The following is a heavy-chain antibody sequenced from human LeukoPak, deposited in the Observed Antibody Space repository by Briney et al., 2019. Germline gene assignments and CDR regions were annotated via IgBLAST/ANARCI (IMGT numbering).Heavy chain of an antibody. CDR1: GYTVTSYA. CDR2: IDTRTGNP. Sequence: ASVKVSCTVSGYTVTSYALNWVRQAHGQGLEWMGWIDTRTGNPTYAQGFTGRFVFSLDTSVSTAYLQISSLKVEDSVVYYCARGGSRGYYRASNFDYWGQGTLVTVSS. J-gene: IGHJ4*02. V-gene: IGHV7-4-1*02. D-gene: IGHD6-25*01. CDR3: ARGGSRGYYRASNFDY.